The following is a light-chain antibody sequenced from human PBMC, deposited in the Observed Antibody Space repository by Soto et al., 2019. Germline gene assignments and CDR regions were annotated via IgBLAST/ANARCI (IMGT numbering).Light chain of an antibody. CDR2: AAS. V-gene: IGKV3-15*01. J-gene: IGKJ5*01. Sequence: EIVMTQSPGTLAVSPGEEATLTCRASQSISRTLAWYQKKSGQAPRLLIYAASTRATGIPARFSGSGFGAEFTLTISSLQSEDSAVYYCQQYDKWPITFGQGTRLEVK. CDR3: QQYDKWPIT. CDR1: QSISRT.